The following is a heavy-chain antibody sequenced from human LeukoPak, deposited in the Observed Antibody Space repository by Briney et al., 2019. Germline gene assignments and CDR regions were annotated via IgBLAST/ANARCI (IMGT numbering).Heavy chain of an antibody. Sequence: GGSLRLSCAASGFIFTSYSMNWVRQAPGKGLEWISSISRDSTYIYYADSVKGRFTISRDNAKNSLYLQMNSLIAEDTAVYYCASPFSYYNDGSGYHPYGMDVWGQGPRSPSP. CDR2: ISRDSTYI. J-gene: IGHJ6*02. CDR1: GFIFTSYS. V-gene: IGHV3-21*01. CDR3: ASPFSYYNDGSGYHPYGMDV. D-gene: IGHD3-22*01.